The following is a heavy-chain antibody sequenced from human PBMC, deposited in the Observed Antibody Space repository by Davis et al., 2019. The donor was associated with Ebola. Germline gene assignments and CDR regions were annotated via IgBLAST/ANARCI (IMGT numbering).Heavy chain of an antibody. V-gene: IGHV5-51*01. J-gene: IGHJ4*02. CDR3: ARMGKSYYDSLWDY. Sequence: GESLKISCKGSGYSFTSYWIGWVRQMPGKGLEWMGIIYPGDSDTRYSPSFRGQVTISADKSFSPAYLQWSGLKASDTAMYYCARMGKSYYDSLWDYWGQGTLVTVSS. CDR1: GYSFTSYW. D-gene: IGHD3-10*01. CDR2: IYPGDSDT.